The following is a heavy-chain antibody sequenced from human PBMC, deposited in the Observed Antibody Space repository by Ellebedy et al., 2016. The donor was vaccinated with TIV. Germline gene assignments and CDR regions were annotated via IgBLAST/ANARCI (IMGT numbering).Heavy chain of an antibody. CDR2: ISAYNGNT. CDR3: ARVVAVAGTGWFDP. J-gene: IGHJ5*02. CDR1: GYTFTSYG. D-gene: IGHD6-19*01. V-gene: IGHV1-18*04. Sequence: AASVKVSCKASGYTFTSYGISWVRQAPGQGLEWMGWISAYNGNTNYAQKLQGRVTMTTDTSTSTAYMELRSLRSDDTAVYYCARVVAVAGTGWFDPWGQGTLVTVSS.